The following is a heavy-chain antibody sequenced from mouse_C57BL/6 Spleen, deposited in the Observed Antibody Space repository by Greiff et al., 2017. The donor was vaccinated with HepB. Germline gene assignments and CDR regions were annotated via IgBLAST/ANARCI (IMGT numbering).Heavy chain of an antibody. CDR3: AREGLRGYFDV. D-gene: IGHD2-4*01. CDR2: ISSGSSTI. CDR1: GFTFSDYG. V-gene: IGHV5-17*01. Sequence: EVMLVESGGGLVKPGGSLKLSCAASGFTFSDYGMHWVRQPPEKGLEWVAYISSGSSTIYYADTVKGRFTISRDNAKNTLFLQMTSLRSEDTAMYYCAREGLRGYFDVWGTGTTVTVSS. J-gene: IGHJ1*03.